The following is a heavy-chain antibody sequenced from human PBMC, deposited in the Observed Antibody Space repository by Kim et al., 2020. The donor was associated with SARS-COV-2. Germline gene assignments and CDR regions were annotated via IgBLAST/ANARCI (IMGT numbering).Heavy chain of an antibody. J-gene: IGHJ4*02. CDR1: GYSISSGYY. CDR2: IYHSGST. Sequence: SETLSLTCTVSGYSISSGYYWGWIRQPPGKGLEWIGSIYHSGSTYYNPSLKSRVTISVDTSKNQFSLKLSSVTAADTAVYYCARHNGYFDWLLWSGTGDYWGQGTLVTVSS. CDR3: ARHNGYFDWLLWSGTGDY. D-gene: IGHD3-9*01. V-gene: IGHV4-38-2*02.